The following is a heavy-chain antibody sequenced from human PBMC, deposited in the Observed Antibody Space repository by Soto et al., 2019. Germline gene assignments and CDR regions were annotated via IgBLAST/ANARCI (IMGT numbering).Heavy chain of an antibody. CDR1: GFTFSSYG. V-gene: IGHV3-33*01. CDR2: IWYDGSNK. D-gene: IGHD6-13*01. CDR3: ARDRRSSSWILDY. Sequence: QVQLVESGGGVVQPGRSLRLSCAASGFTFSSYGMHWVRQAPGKGLEWVAVIWYDGSNKYYADSVKGRFTISRDNSKNTLYLQMNSLRAEDTAVYYCARDRRSSSWILDYWCQGTLVTVSS. J-gene: IGHJ4*02.